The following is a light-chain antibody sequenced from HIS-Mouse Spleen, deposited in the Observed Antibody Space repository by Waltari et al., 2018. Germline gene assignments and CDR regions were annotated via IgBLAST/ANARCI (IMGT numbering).Light chain of an antibody. CDR3: QQYDNLHRLT. Sequence: DIQMTQSPSSLSASVGDRVTITCQASQDISNYLNWYQQKPGKAPKLLIYDASNLETGVPSRFSGSGSGTDFTFTISSLQPEDNATYYCQQYDNLHRLTFGPGTKVDIK. CDR1: QDISNY. CDR2: DAS. J-gene: IGKJ3*01. V-gene: IGKV1-33*01.